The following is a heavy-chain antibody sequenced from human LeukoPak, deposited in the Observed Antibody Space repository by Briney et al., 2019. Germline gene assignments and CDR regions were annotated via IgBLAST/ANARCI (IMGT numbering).Heavy chain of an antibody. Sequence: GGSLRLSCAASGFTFSTYWMHWVRQAPGKGLVWVSRINSDGSSTSYADSVKGRFTISRDDAKSTLYLQMNSLRAEDTAVYYCARALFLGDWFDPWGQGTLVTVSS. CDR3: ARALFLGDWFDP. CDR2: INSDGSST. CDR1: GFTFSTYW. D-gene: IGHD3-16*01. J-gene: IGHJ5*02. V-gene: IGHV3-74*01.